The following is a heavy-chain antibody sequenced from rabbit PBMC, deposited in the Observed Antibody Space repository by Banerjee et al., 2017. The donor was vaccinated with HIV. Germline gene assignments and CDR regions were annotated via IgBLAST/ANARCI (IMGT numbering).Heavy chain of an antibody. CDR1: GFDFSSYG. CDR2: ISTGDGST. CDR3: ARDLAGVTGWNFNL. J-gene: IGHJ4*01. V-gene: IGHV1S45*01. D-gene: IGHD4-1*01. Sequence: QEQLVESGGGLVQPGGSLKLSCKASGFDFSSYGVNWVRQAPGKGLEWIGCISTGDGSTYYASWAKGRFTISKTSSTTVTLQMTSLTAADTATYFCARDLAGVTGWNFNLWGPGTLVTV.